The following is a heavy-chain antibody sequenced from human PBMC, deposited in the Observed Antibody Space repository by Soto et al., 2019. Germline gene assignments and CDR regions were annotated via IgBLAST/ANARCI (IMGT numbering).Heavy chain of an antibody. Sequence: GASVKVSCKASGYTFTSYGISWVRQAPGQGLEWMGWISAYNGNTNYAQKLQGRVTMTTDTSTSTAYMELRSLRSDDTAVYYCARCRALGILSTSGARHYYGMDVWGQGTTVTVSS. CDR2: ISAYNGNT. D-gene: IGHD2-2*01. CDR3: ARCRALGILSTSGARHYYGMDV. J-gene: IGHJ6*02. CDR1: GYTFTSYG. V-gene: IGHV1-18*04.